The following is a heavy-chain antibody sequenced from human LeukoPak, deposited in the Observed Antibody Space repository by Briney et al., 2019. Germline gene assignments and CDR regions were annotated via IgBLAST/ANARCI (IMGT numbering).Heavy chain of an antibody. CDR1: GYTFTSYG. V-gene: IGHV1-18*01. D-gene: IGHD3-22*01. CDR3: AREIRYYDSSGFYYTFDY. J-gene: IGHJ4*02. Sequence: ASLKFSCKASGYTFTSYGISWVRQAPGQGLEWMGWISAYNGNTNYAPKLQGRVSMTTDTSTSTAYMELRSLRSDDTAVYYCAREIRYYDSSGFYYTFDYWGQGTLVTVSS. CDR2: ISAYNGNT.